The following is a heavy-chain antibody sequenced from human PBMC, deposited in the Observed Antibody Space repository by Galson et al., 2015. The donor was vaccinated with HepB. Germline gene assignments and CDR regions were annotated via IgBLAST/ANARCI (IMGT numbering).Heavy chain of an antibody. CDR3: TREARVTVPAFDH. CDR2: ICADGSHT. Sequence: SLRLSCAASGIIFSDFGIHWVRQAPGKGLEWVFGICADGSHTNYADSVKGRFTISRDNSRNAVYLQMNRLRDGDTGLYYCTREARVTVPAFDHWGQGALVTVSS. J-gene: IGHJ4*02. D-gene: IGHD4-17*01. V-gene: IGHV3-33*01. CDR1: GIIFSDFG.